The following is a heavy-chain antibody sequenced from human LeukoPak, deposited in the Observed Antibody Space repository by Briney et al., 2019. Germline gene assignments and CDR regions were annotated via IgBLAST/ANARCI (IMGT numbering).Heavy chain of an antibody. CDR2: INPSGST. CDR3: ARGVSTAMVTIDY. CDR1: GGSISSGGYY. Sequence: SETLSLTCIVSGGSISSGGYYWSWIRQPPGKGLECIGYINPSGSTSYNPSLKSRVTIPVDRSKNQFSLKLTSVTAADTAVYYCARGVSTAMVTIDYWGQGTLVTVSA. D-gene: IGHD5-18*01. V-gene: IGHV4-30-2*01. J-gene: IGHJ4*02.